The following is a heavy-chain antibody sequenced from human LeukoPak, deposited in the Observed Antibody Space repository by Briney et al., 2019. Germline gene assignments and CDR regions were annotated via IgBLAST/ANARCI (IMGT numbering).Heavy chain of an antibody. CDR2: IIPIFGTA. D-gene: IGHD3-10*01. V-gene: IGHV1-69*13. CDR3: ARDSGYGSGDSPYYYGMDV. J-gene: IGHJ6*02. Sequence: SVEVSCKASGGTFSSYAISWVRQAPGQGLEWMGGIIPIFGTANYAQKFQGRVTITADESTSTAYMELSSLRSEDTAVYYCARDSGYGSGDSPYYYGMDVWGQGTTVTVSS. CDR1: GGTFSSYA.